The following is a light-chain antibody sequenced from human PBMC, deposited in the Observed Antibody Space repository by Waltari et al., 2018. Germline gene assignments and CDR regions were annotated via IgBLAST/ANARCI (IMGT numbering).Light chain of an antibody. V-gene: IGKV1-33*01. Sequence: DIQMIQSPSSLSASVGDRVTSTCQSSQDSSNYLNWDQQKPGKAPKLLIYDASNLETVVPSRFSGSGSGTDFTFTISSLQPEDIATYYCQQYDNRPLTFGGGTKVEIK. CDR2: DAS. CDR1: QDSSNY. J-gene: IGKJ4*01. CDR3: QQYDNRPLT.